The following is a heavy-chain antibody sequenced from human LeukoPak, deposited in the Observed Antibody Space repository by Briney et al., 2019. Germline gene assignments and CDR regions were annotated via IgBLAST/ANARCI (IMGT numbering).Heavy chain of an antibody. Sequence: SETLSLTCAVYGGSFSGYYWSWIRQPPGKGLEWIGSIYYSGSTYYNPSLKSRVTISVDTSKNQFSLKLSSVTAADTAVYYCAIITMVRGVIIGVNWGQGTLVTVSS. V-gene: IGHV4-34*01. CDR1: GGSFSGYY. CDR2: IYYSGST. J-gene: IGHJ4*02. CDR3: AIITMVRGVIIGVN. D-gene: IGHD3-10*01.